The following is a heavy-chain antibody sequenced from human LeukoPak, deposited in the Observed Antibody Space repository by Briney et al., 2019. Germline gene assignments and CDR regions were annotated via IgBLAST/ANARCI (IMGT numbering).Heavy chain of an antibody. J-gene: IGHJ2*01. CDR2: ISSSSSYI. Sequence: GGSLRLSCAASGFTFSSYWMNWVRQAPGKGLEWVSSISSSSSYIYYADSVKGRFTISRDNAKNSLYLQMNSLRAEDTAVYYCARSSYYYDRTGYYNYWYFDLWGRGTLVTVSS. CDR3: ARSSYYYDRTGYYNYWYFDL. V-gene: IGHV3-21*04. D-gene: IGHD3-22*01. CDR1: GFTFSSYW.